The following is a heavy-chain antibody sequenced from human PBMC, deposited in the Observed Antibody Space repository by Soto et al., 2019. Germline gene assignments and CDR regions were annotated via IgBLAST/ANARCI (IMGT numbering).Heavy chain of an antibody. Sequence: QVQLVQSGAEVKKPGSSVKVSCKAPGGTFSSYTISWVGQAPGQGLEWVGRIIPILGIANYAQKFQGRVTITAEKSASTAYMELSSLRSEDTAVYYCAREHPGYSYGYVVHWGQGTLVTVSS. J-gene: IGHJ4*02. CDR3: AREHPGYSYGYVVH. CDR2: IIPILGIA. V-gene: IGHV1-69*02. D-gene: IGHD5-18*01. CDR1: GGTFSSYT.